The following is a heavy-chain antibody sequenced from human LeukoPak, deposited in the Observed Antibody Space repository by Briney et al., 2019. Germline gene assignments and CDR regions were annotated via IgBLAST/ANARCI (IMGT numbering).Heavy chain of an antibody. V-gene: IGHV4-39*02. CDR3: AREGFCGGDCPGYFDL. CDR2: IYHTGTT. J-gene: IGHJ2*01. Sequence: SETLSLTCTVSGVSSISSDYYWDWIRQPPGKGLEWIGAIYHTGTTYYNPSLKSRVTISVDTSKNQFSLKLSSVAATDTAVYYCAREGFCGGDCPGYFDLWGRGTLVTVSS. CDR1: GVSSISSDYY. D-gene: IGHD2-21*02.